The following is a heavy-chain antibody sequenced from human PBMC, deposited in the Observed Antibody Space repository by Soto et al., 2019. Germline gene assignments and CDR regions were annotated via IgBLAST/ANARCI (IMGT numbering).Heavy chain of an antibody. Sequence: GASVKVSWKASGGTFSSYVVSWVRQAPGQGLEWMGGIIPIFGTANYAQKFQGRVTITADESTSTAYMELSSLRSEDTAVYYCARGGSTDGYTIRGPNWFDPWGQGTLVTV. V-gene: IGHV1-69*13. CDR2: IIPIFGTA. CDR1: GGTFSSYV. J-gene: IGHJ5*02. CDR3: ARGGSTDGYTIRGPNWFDP. D-gene: IGHD3-16*01.